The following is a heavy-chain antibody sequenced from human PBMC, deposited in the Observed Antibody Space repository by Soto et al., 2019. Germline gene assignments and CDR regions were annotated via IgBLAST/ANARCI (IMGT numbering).Heavy chain of an antibody. CDR1: GGSISSSNW. Sequence: SETLSLTCAVSGGSISSSNWWRWVRQPPGKGLEWIGEIYHSGSTNYNPSLKSPVTISVDKSKNQFSLKLSSVTAADTAVYYCARDLGVAYGSGSYYFDYWGQGTLVTVSS. CDR2: IYHSGST. V-gene: IGHV4-4*02. CDR3: ARDLGVAYGSGSYYFDY. D-gene: IGHD3-10*01. J-gene: IGHJ4*02.